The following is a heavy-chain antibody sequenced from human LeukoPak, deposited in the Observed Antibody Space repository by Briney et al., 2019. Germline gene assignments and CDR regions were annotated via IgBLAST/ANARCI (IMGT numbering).Heavy chain of an antibody. Sequence: EAGGSLRPSCAASGFTFSSYSMNWVRQAPGKGLEWVSPISSSSSYIYYADSVKGRFTISRDNAKNSLYLQMNSLRAEDTAVYYCARAGGPDYWGQGTLVTVSS. CDR1: GFTFSSYS. CDR2: ISSSSSYI. V-gene: IGHV3-21*01. D-gene: IGHD2-8*02. J-gene: IGHJ4*02. CDR3: ARAGGPDY.